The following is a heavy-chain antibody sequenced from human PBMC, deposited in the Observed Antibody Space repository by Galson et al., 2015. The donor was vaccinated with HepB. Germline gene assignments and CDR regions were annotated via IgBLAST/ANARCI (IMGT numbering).Heavy chain of an antibody. Sequence: SVKVSCKASGYTFTSYGISWVRQAPGQGLEWMGWISAYNGNTNYAQKLQGRVTMTTDTSTSTAYMELRSLRSDNTAVYYCARDLFPWGYCTNGVCYWNGMDVWGQGTTVTVSS. V-gene: IGHV1-18*01. CDR1: GYTFTSYG. D-gene: IGHD2-8*01. CDR3: ARDLFPWGYCTNGVCYWNGMDV. J-gene: IGHJ6*02. CDR2: ISAYNGNT.